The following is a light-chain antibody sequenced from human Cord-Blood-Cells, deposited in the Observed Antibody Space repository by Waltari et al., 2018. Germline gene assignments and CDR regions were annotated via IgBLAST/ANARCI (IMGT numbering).Light chain of an antibody. J-gene: IGLJ3*02. CDR1: NIGSKR. Sequence: SYVLTQPPSVSVAPGKTARITCGGNNIGSKRVHWYQQKQGQAPVLVIYYDSDRPSGIPERFSGSNSGNTATLTISRVEAGDEADYYCQVWDSSSDHWVFGGGTKLTVL. CDR2: YDS. V-gene: IGLV3-21*04. CDR3: QVWDSSSDHWV.